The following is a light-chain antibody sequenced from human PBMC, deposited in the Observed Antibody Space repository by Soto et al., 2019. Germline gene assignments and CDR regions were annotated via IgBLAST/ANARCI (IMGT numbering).Light chain of an antibody. V-gene: IGKV1-39*01. CDR1: QTIDIY. CDR2: AAS. CDR3: PQSYGRPT. J-gene: IGKJ1*01. Sequence: DIQMTQSPSSLSASVGDRVTITCRASQTIDIYLSWYQQKPGKAPKILIYAASTLQSGVPSRFSGSGSGTNFTLTISSLQPEDFATYYCPQSYGRPTFGPGTKVEI.